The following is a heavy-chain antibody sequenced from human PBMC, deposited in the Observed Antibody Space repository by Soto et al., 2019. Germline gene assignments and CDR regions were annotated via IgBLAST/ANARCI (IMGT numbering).Heavy chain of an antibody. Sequence: ASVKVSCKAAGYTFTSYPMHWVRQAPGQRLEWMGWINAGNGDTKYSQKFQGRVTITRDKSTSTAYMELSSLRSEDTAVYYCARDNHYDSSAHGPFDYWGQGTLVTVSS. CDR2: INAGNGDT. CDR3: ARDNHYDSSAHGPFDY. J-gene: IGHJ4*02. CDR1: GYTFTSYP. D-gene: IGHD3-22*01. V-gene: IGHV1-3*01.